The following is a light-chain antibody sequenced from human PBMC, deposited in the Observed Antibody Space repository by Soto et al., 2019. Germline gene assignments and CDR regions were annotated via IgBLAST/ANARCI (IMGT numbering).Light chain of an antibody. CDR2: DAS. V-gene: IGKV3-11*01. CDR1: RSVSSY. J-gene: IGKJ2*01. CDR3: QQRSNWPRT. Sequence: EIVLTQSPAALSLSPGDTATLYCRASRSVSSYLAWYQQKPGQAPRLLIYDASNRATGIPARFSGSGSGTDFTLTIGSLEPEDFAVYYCQQRSNWPRTFGQGTKVEIK.